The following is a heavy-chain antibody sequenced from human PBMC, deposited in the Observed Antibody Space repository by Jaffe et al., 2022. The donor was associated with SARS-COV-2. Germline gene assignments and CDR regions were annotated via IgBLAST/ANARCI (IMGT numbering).Heavy chain of an antibody. V-gene: IGHV3-53*01. J-gene: IGHJ6*02. CDR3: ARDRGYSGSYLGYYYYGMDV. Sequence: EVQLVESGGGLIQPGGSLRLSCAASGFTVSSNYMSWVRQAPGKGLEWVSVIYSGGSTYYADSVKGRFTISRDNSKNTLYLQMNSLRAEDTAVYYCARDRGYSGSYLGYYYYGMDVWGQGTTVTVSS. CDR2: IYSGGST. D-gene: IGHD1-26*01. CDR1: GFTVSSNY.